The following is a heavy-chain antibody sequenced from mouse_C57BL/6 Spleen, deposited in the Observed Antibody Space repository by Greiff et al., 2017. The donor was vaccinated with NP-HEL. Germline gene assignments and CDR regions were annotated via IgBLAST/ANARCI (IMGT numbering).Heavy chain of an antibody. Sequence: EVMLVESGGGLVQPGGSLKLSCAASGFTFSDYYMYWVRQTPEKRLEWVAYISNGGGSTYYPDTVKGRFTISRDNAKNTLYLQMSRLKSEDTAMYYCARHNYLYYAMDYWGQGTSVTVSS. CDR3: ARHNYLYYAMDY. CDR1: GFTFSDYY. V-gene: IGHV5-12*01. D-gene: IGHD2-1*01. J-gene: IGHJ4*01. CDR2: ISNGGGST.